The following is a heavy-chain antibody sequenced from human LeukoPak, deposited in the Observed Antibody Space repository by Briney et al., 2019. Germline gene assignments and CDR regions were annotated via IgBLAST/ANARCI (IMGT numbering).Heavy chain of an antibody. V-gene: IGHV4-4*07. D-gene: IGHD3-10*01. Sequence: SETLSLTCTVSGGSISNYYLSWIRQPAGKGLEWMGCLHTSGSYTYYKSSLKSRLTMSLDTSTRQFSLKLTSVTAADAAVYYCAGGYGSGSYSSWGQGTLVIVSS. J-gene: IGHJ4*02. CDR1: GGSISNYY. CDR2: LHTSGSYT. CDR3: AGGYGSGSYSS.